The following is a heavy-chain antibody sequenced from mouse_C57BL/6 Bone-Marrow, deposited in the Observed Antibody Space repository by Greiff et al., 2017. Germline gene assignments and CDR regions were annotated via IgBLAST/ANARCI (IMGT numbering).Heavy chain of an antibody. CDR2: IYPRDGST. CDR3: ARSDLLWYPGFAY. D-gene: IGHD2-1*01. Sequence: LVESGPELVKPGASVKLSCKASGYTFTSYDINWVKQRPGQGLEWIGWIYPRDGSTKYNEKFKGKATLTVDTSSSTAYMELHSLTSEDSAVYFCARSDLLWYPGFAYWGQGTLVTVSA. V-gene: IGHV1-85*01. CDR1: GYTFTSYD. J-gene: IGHJ3*01.